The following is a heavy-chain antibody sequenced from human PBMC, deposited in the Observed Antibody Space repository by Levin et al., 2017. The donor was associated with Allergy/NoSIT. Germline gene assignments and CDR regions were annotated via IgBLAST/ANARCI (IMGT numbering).Heavy chain of an antibody. J-gene: IGHJ4*02. CDR1: GFTFSTYA. CDR3: AKGSIAVALFDF. CDR2: ISGSATNT. V-gene: IGHV3-23*01. Sequence: GGSLRLSCAASGFTFSTYAMSWVRQAPGKGLEWVSGISGSATNTYYADSVKGRFTISRDNSKNTLYLQMNSLRAEDTAVYYCAKGSIAVALFDFWGQGTLVTVSS. D-gene: IGHD6-19*01.